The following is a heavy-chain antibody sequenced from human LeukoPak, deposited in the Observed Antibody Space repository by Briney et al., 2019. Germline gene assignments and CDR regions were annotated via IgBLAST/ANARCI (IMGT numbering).Heavy chain of an antibody. CDR2: INPSGGST. CDR1: GYTFTSYY. V-gene: IGHV1-46*01. J-gene: IGHJ3*02. CDR3: ARDHIVVVTANWGGAFDI. Sequence: VASVKLSCKASGYTFTSYYMHWVRQAPGQGLELMGIINPSGGSTSYAQKFQGRVTMTRDTSTSTVYMELSSLRSEDTAVYYCARDHIVVVTANWGGAFDIWGQGTMVTVSS. D-gene: IGHD2-21*02.